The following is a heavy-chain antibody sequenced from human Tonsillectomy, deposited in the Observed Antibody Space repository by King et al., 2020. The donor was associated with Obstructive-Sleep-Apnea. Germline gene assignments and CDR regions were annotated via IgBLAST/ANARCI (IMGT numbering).Heavy chain of an antibody. CDR2: ISYDGSNK. CDR3: ARDYPMIVVFINYYFDY. Sequence: VQLVESGGGVVQPGRSLRLSCAASGFTFSSYAMHWVRQAPGKGLEWGAGISYDGSNKYYADSVKGRFTISRDNTKNKLYLQMNSLRAEDTAVYYCARDYPMIVVFINYYFDYWGQGTLVTVSS. V-gene: IGHV3-30-3*01. D-gene: IGHD3-22*01. CDR1: GFTFSSYA. J-gene: IGHJ4*02.